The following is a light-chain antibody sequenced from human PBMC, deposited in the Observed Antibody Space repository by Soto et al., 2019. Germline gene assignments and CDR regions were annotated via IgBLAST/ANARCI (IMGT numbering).Light chain of an antibody. CDR1: SSDVGSYNR. V-gene: IGLV2-18*02. J-gene: IGLJ1*01. CDR3: SSYTISSTYV. Sequence: QSVLNQAPYGSRAHRDARRIIRTETSSDVGSYNRVSWYQQPPGTAPKLMIYDVNNRPSGVPDRFSGSKSGNTASLTISGLQAEDEADYYCSSYTISSTYVFGTGTKVTVL. CDR2: DVN.